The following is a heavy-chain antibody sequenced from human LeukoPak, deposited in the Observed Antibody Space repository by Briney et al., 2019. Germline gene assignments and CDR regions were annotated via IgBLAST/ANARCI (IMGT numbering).Heavy chain of an antibody. J-gene: IGHJ4*02. D-gene: IGHD5-12*01. Sequence: PSETLSLTCAVYGGSFSGYYWSWIRQPPGKGLEWIGEINHSGSTNYNPSLKSRVTISVDTFKNQFSLKLSSVTAADTAVYYCARAGYSGYVWSEYWGQGTLVTVSS. CDR2: INHSGST. CDR3: ARAGYSGYVWSEY. CDR1: GGSFSGYY. V-gene: IGHV4-34*01.